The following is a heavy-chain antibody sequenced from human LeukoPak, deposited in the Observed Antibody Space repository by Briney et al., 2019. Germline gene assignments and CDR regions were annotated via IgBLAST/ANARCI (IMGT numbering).Heavy chain of an antibody. V-gene: IGHV3-33*06. CDR1: GFTFSSYG. J-gene: IGHJ4*02. CDR3: AKDSRGSPAY. D-gene: IGHD3-16*01. Sequence: GRSLRLSCAASGFTFSSYGMHWVRQAPGKGLEWVAVIWYDGSNKYYADSVKGRFTISRDNSKNTLYLQMNSLRAEDTAVYYCAKDSRGSPAYWGQGNLVTGSS. CDR2: IWYDGSNK.